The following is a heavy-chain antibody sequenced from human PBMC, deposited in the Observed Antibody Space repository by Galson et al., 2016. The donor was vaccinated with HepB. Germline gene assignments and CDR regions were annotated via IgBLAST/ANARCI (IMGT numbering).Heavy chain of an antibody. CDR1: DASITSQY. D-gene: IGHD2-21*01. CDR3: ARDAYYDGGADYLIWYFDV. CDR2: IHYRRGT. J-gene: IGHJ2*01. V-gene: IGHV4-59*11. Sequence: SETLSLTCSISDASITSQYWSWIRQAPGKGLEWIGYIHYRRGTNYNPSLKSRVTISLDTSKNQFYLELTSVTAADTAVYFCARDAYYDGGADYLIWYFDVWGRGTLVTV.